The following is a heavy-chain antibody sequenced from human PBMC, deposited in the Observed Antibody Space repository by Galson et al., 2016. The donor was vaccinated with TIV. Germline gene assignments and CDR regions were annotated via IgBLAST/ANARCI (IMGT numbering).Heavy chain of an antibody. CDR2: IYHTGST. CDR1: GDSVNNGYY. Sequence: SETLSLTCAVSGDSVNNGYYWGWIRQPPGKRLEWIGNIYHTGSTYSNPSLRSRLTMSVDTSKNQFSLKLSSVTAADTAVYYCIREGSTVTMHHYFGMDVWGQGTSVTASS. J-gene: IGHJ6*02. D-gene: IGHD4-17*01. CDR3: IREGSTVTMHHYFGMDV. V-gene: IGHV4-38-2*02.